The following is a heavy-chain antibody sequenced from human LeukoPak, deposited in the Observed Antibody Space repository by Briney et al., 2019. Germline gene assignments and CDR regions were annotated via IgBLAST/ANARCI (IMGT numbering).Heavy chain of an antibody. D-gene: IGHD6-25*01. CDR1: AYSFTTNW. Sequence: GESLKISCKGSAYSFTTNWIGWVRQMPGEGLEWMGIIYPGDSDTRYSPSFQGQVTISADKSISTAYLQWSSLKASDTAMYYCARTRSTGDAFDMWGQGTMVTVSS. V-gene: IGHV5-51*01. CDR2: IYPGDSDT. J-gene: IGHJ3*02. CDR3: ARTRSTGDAFDM.